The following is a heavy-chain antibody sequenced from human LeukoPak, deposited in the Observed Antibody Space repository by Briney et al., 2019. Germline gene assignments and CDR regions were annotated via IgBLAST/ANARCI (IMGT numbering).Heavy chain of an antibody. CDR2: ISYDGSST. CDR3: AKIEGSSSYYFDY. J-gene: IGHJ4*02. D-gene: IGHD6-6*01. Sequence: PGRSLRLSCAASGFTFSTYAMHWVRQAPGKGLEWVAIISYDGSSTSYADSVKGRFTISRDNSKNTLYLQMSRLRTEDTAVYYCAKIEGSSSYYFDYWGQGTLVTVSS. CDR1: GFTFSTYA. V-gene: IGHV3-30*18.